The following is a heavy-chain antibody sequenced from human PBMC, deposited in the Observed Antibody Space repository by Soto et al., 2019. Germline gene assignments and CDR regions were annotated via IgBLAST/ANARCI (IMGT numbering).Heavy chain of an antibody. Sequence: EVQLLESGGGLVQPGGSLRLSCAASGFPFTGYAMSWVRQAPGKGLEWVSAISGHGDATFYADSVKGRFTISRDNSKNKLYLPLNSLEAEDTALYYCSNSRVSMVRGLIIIPNYWGQGTLVTVSS. CDR2: ISGHGDAT. V-gene: IGHV3-23*01. D-gene: IGHD3-10*01. CDR1: GFPFTGYA. CDR3: SNSRVSMVRGLIIIPNY. J-gene: IGHJ4*02.